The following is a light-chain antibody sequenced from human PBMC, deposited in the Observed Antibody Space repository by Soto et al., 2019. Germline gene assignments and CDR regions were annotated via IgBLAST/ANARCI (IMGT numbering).Light chain of an antibody. CDR1: SSDVAYYNY. CDR2: GVT. V-gene: IGLV2-14*01. J-gene: IGLJ1*01. Sequence: QSALTQPASVSGSPGQSITISCTGTSSDVAYYNYVSWYQQHPDRAPKLFIYGVTNRPSGVSNRFSGSKAGNTASLTISGLQAEDEADYYCNSFTTSTTYVFGTGTKLTVL. CDR3: NSFTTSTTYV.